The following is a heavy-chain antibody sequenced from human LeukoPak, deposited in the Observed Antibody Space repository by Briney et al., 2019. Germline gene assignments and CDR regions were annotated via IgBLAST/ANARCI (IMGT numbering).Heavy chain of an antibody. CDR3: ARDPFLGLPNRVWFDP. D-gene: IGHD1-26*01. CDR2: IYYSGST. V-gene: IGHV4-39*07. J-gene: IGHJ5*02. CDR1: GGSISSSSYY. Sequence: NASETLSLTCTVSGGSISSSSYYWGWIRQPPGKGLEWIGSIYYSGSTYYNPSLKSRVTISVDTSKNQFSLKLSSVTAADTAVYYCARDPFLGLPNRVWFDPWGQGTLVTVSS.